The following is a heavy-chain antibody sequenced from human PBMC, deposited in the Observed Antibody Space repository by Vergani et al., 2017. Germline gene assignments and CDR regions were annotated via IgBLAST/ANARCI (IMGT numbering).Heavy chain of an antibody. CDR1: NDSVSNTFYY. Sequence: QVQLQESGPGLVKPSETLSLTCTVSNDSVSNTFYYWGWIRQTPGKGLEWIGSIYYSGSTYYNPSLESRVTMSVDTSKNQFSLKLSSVTAADTAVYYCARVFLGLWRGSWFDPWGQGTLVTVSS. J-gene: IGHJ5*02. CDR2: IYYSGST. CDR3: ARVFLGLWRGSWFDP. V-gene: IGHV4-39*07. D-gene: IGHD5-18*01.